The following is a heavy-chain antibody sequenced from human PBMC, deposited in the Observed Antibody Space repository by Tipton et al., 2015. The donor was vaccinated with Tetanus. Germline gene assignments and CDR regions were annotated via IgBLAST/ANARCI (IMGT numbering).Heavy chain of an antibody. CDR3: ARDPPGRNWG. J-gene: IGHJ4*02. CDR2: IYSAGTT. D-gene: IGHD7-27*01. V-gene: IGHV3-53*01. Sequence: VQLVQSGGGLIQPGGSLRLSCAASGVTVGNNYMSWVRQAPGKGLECVSVIYSAGTTQYADSVKGRFTISRDSSKNTVYLQMNSLRVDDTAVYYCARDPPGRNWGWGQGTLVTVSS. CDR1: GVTVGNNY.